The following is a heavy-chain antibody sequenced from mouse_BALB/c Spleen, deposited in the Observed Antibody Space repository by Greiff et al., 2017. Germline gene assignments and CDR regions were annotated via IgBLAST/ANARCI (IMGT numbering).Heavy chain of an antibody. CDR1: GYSITSDYA. Sequence: EVQLQQSGPGLVKPSQSLSLTCTVTGYSITSDYAWNWIRQFPGNKLEWMGYISYSGSTSYNPSLKSRISITRDTSKNQFFLQLNSVTTEDTATYYCAYGGFAYWGQGTLVTVSA. V-gene: IGHV3-2*02. CDR2: ISYSGST. CDR3: AYGGFAY. D-gene: IGHD1-1*01. J-gene: IGHJ3*01.